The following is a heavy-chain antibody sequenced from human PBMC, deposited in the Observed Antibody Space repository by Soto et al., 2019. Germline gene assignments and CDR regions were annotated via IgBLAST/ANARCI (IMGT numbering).Heavy chain of an antibody. J-gene: IGHJ6*03. CDR3: ARDLDDFWSGYHQGADYYYYYMDV. V-gene: IGHV3-11*01. CDR1: GFTFSDYY. CDR2: ISSSGSTI. Sequence: GGSLRLSCAASGFTFSDYYMSWIRQAPGKGLEWVSYISSSGSTIYYADSVKGRFTISRDNAKNSLYLQMNSLRAEDTAVYYCARDLDDFWSGYHQGADYYYYYMDVWGKGTTVTVSS. D-gene: IGHD3-3*01.